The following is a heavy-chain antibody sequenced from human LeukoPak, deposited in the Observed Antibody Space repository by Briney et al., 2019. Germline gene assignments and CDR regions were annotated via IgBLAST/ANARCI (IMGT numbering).Heavy chain of an antibody. CDR1: GYTFTGYY. Sequence: GASVKVSCKASGYTFTGYYMHWVRQAPGQGLEWMGWINPNSGGTNYAQKFQGRVTMTRDTSISTAYMELSRLRSDDTAVYYCARDPFGLGRFGELLSQTRSWFDPWGQGTLVTISS. CDR3: ARDPFGLGRFGELLSQTRSWFDP. J-gene: IGHJ5*02. V-gene: IGHV1-2*02. CDR2: INPNSGGT. D-gene: IGHD3-10*01.